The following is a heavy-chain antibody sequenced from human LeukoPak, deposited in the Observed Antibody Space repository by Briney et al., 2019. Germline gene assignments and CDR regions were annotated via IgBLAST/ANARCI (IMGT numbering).Heavy chain of an antibody. Sequence: ASVKVSCKASGYTFIGHYMHWVRQAPGQGLEWMGIINPSGGSTSYAQKFQGRVTMTRDTSASTVYMELSSLRSEDTAVYYCAREGSSSSPRAPHNNWFDPWGQGTLVTVSS. CDR3: AREGSSSSPRAPHNNWFDP. D-gene: IGHD6-6*01. J-gene: IGHJ5*02. V-gene: IGHV1-46*01. CDR1: GYTFIGHY. CDR2: INPSGGST.